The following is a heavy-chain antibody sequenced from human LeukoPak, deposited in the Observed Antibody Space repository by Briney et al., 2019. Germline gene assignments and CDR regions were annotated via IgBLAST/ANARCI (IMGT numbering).Heavy chain of an antibody. CDR1: GFTFSSYW. J-gene: IGHJ5*02. CDR2: INSDGTST. CDR3: ARDGVEFYNWFDP. Sequence: PGGSLRLSCAASGFTFSSYWMHWVRQAPGKGLVWVSRINSDGTSTNYADSVKGRFTISRDNAKNTLYLQMNSLRAEDTAVYYCARDGVEFYNWFDPWGQGTLVTVSS. V-gene: IGHV3-74*01. D-gene: IGHD2-21*01.